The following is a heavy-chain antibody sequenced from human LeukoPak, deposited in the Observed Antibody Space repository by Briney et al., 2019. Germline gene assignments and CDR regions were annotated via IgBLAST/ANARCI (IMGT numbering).Heavy chain of an antibody. CDR2: IVVGSGNT. CDR3: ATGYCSSTNCRIDY. V-gene: IGHV1-58*02. J-gene: IGHJ4*02. Sequence: SVKVSCKASGFTFTSSAMQWVRQARGQRLEWIGWIVVGSGNTNYAQKFQERVTITRDMSTSTAYMELSSLRSEDTAVYYCATGYCSSTNCRIDYWGQGTLVSVSS. D-gene: IGHD2-2*03. CDR1: GFTFTSSA.